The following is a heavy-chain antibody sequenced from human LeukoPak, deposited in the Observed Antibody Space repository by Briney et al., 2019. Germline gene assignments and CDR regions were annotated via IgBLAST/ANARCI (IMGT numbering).Heavy chain of an antibody. Sequence: TLSLTCTVSGYSITSDYYWSWIRQPAGKGLEWIGRIYTSGSTNYNPSLKSRVTISVDTSKNQFSLKLSSVTAADTAVYYCARAPYGSATNNYYMDVWGKGTTVTVSS. CDR1: GYSITSDYY. CDR2: IYTSGST. D-gene: IGHD3-10*01. CDR3: ARAPYGSATNNYYMDV. V-gene: IGHV4-61*02. J-gene: IGHJ6*03.